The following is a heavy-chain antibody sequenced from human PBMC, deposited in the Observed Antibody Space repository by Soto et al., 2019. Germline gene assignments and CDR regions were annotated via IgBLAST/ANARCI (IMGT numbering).Heavy chain of an antibody. CDR2: ISSSSSYI. CDR1: GFTFSSYS. D-gene: IGHD6-19*01. Sequence: EVQLVESGGGLVKPGGSLRLSCAASGFTFSSYSMNWVRQAPGKGLEWVSSISSSSSYIYYADSVKGRFTISRDNAKNSLYLQMKSLRAEDTAVYYCARGGGGYHSGSGWLFDYWGQGTLVTVSS. V-gene: IGHV3-21*01. J-gene: IGHJ4*02. CDR3: ARGGGGYHSGSGWLFDY.